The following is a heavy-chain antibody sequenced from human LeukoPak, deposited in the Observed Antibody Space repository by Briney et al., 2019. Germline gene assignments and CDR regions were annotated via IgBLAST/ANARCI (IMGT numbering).Heavy chain of an antibody. CDR3: ARDKSSYSSSWHRFFDY. D-gene: IGHD6-13*01. CDR1: GFTFRGYA. CDR2: ISSDGTNQ. Sequence: SLRLSCAASGFTFRGYAIHWVRQAPGRGLEWVSDISSDGTNQHYADSVKGRFTISRDNSQNTLFLQMSSLRVEDMGVYYCARDKSSYSSSWHRFFDYWGQGTLVTVSA. J-gene: IGHJ4*02. V-gene: IGHV3-30*04.